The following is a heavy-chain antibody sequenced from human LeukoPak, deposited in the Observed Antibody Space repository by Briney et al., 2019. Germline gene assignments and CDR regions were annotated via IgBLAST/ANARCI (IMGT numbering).Heavy chain of an antibody. J-gene: IGHJ6*03. Sequence: VASVKVSCKASGGTFSSYAISWVRQAPGQGLEWMGGIIPIFGTANYAQKFQGRVTITTDESTSTAYMELSSLGSEDTAVYYCARDRTASGPYMDVWGKGTTVTVSS. CDR1: GGTFSSYA. CDR2: IIPIFGTA. CDR3: ARDRTASGPYMDV. V-gene: IGHV1-69*05. D-gene: IGHD5-18*01.